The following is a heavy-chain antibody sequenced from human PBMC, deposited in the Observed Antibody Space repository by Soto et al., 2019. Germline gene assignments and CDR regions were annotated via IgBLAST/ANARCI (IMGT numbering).Heavy chain of an antibody. Sequence: EVQLVESGGGLVQPGGSLRLYCAASGFTFSAYSMNWVRQAPGKGLEWVSYISSRTNTIYYADSVQGRFTISRDDAKNSLYLQMDSLRAEDTAVYYCARDRRIAAAADFYFDSWGQGTLVTVSS. CDR1: GFTFSAYS. J-gene: IGHJ4*02. CDR2: ISSRTNTI. D-gene: IGHD6-13*01. V-gene: IGHV3-48*01. CDR3: ARDRRIAAAADFYFDS.